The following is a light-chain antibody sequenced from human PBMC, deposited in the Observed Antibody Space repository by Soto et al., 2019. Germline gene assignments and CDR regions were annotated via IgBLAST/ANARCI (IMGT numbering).Light chain of an antibody. CDR2: DNS. CDR1: SSNIGNNY. J-gene: IGLJ2*01. V-gene: IGLV1-51*01. Sequence: QSVLTQPPSVSAAPGQKVTISCSGCSSNIGNNYVSWYQQLPGTAPKLLIYDNSKRPSGIPDRFSGSKSGTSATLGITGLQTGDEADYYCGTWDSSLSAGVFGGGTKLTVL. CDR3: GTWDSSLSAGV.